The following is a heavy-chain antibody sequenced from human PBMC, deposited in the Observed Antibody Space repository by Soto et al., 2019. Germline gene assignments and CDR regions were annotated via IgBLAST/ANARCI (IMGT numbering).Heavy chain of an antibody. D-gene: IGHD3-9*01. CDR2: ISYDGSNK. J-gene: IGHJ6*02. Sequence: GGSLRLSCAASGFTFSSYGMHWVRQAPGKGLEWVAVISYDGSNKYYADSVKGRFTISRDNSKNTLYLQMNSLRAEDTAVYYCAKGIPLLVRYFYWFPTQKGDYYGMDVWGQGTTVTVSS. CDR1: GFTFSSYG. V-gene: IGHV3-30*18. CDR3: AKGIPLLVRYFYWFPTQKGDYYGMDV.